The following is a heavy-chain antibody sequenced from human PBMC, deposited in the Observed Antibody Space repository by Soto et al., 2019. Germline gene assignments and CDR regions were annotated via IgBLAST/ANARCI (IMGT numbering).Heavy chain of an antibody. CDR1: GYTFTSYG. V-gene: IGHV1-18*01. CDR2: ISANNGNT. J-gene: IGHJ3*02. Sequence: QVQLVQSGAEVKKPGASVKVSCKASGYTFTSYGISWVRQAPGQGLEWMGWISANNGNTNYAKKHKGRVTMTPDTSPRTAYMELRSLRSDDTAVYYCARDRGRGWRQQLGYDAFDIWGQGTMVTVSS. CDR3: ARDRGRGWRQQLGYDAFDI. D-gene: IGHD6-13*01.